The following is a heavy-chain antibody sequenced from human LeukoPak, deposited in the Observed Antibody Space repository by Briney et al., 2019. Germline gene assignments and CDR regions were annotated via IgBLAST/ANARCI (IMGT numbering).Heavy chain of an antibody. CDR2: ISSSSSYI. V-gene: IGHV3-21*01. Sequence: GGSLRLSCAASGFTFSSYSMNWVRQAPGKGLEWVSSISSSSSYIYYADSVKGRFTISRDNAKNSLYMQMNIVRAEDTAVYYCARVPPRIVVVPAAEKDPPSGSNYYYMDVWGKGTTVTVSS. CDR3: ARVPPRIVVVPAAEKDPPSGSNYYYMDV. D-gene: IGHD2-2*01. CDR1: GFTFSSYS. J-gene: IGHJ6*03.